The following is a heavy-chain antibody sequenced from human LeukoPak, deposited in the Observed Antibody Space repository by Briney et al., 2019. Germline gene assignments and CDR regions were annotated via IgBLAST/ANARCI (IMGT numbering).Heavy chain of an antibody. J-gene: IGHJ4*02. CDR2: ISGTGGRT. CDR3: AKEGGFQLPFDS. V-gene: IGHV3-23*01. D-gene: IGHD2-2*01. CDR1: GFTFTNYG. Sequence: GGSLRLSCVASGFTFTNYGMGWVHQAPGKGLEWVSAISGTGGRTYYADSAKGRLTISKDDSKNTLYLQMNSLRAEDTAVYYCAKEGGFQLPFDSWGQGTLVTVSS.